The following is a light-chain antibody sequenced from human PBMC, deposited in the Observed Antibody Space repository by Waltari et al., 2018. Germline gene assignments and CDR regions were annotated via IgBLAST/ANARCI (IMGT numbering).Light chain of an antibody. CDR1: QIVSRT. V-gene: IGKV3-20*01. J-gene: IGKJ1*01. CDR3: QHYVRLPAT. Sequence: IVLTLSPGTLSFSPGERATLSCRASQIVSRTLAWYQQKPGQAPSLLIYAASTRAPGIPDRFSGSGSGTDFSLTISRLEPEDFAVYYCQHYVRLPATFGQGTKVEIK. CDR2: AAS.